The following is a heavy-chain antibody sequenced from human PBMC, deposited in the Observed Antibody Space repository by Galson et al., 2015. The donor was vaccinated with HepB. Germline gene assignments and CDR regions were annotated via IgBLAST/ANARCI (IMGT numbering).Heavy chain of an antibody. CDR1: GYTFTGYY. J-gene: IGHJ4*02. CDR3: ARGTLNIAVAGFDY. V-gene: IGHV1-2*04. D-gene: IGHD6-19*01. CDR2: INPNSGGT. Sequence: SVKVSCKASGYTFTGYYMHWVRQAPGQGLEWMGWINPNSGGTNYAQKFQGWVTMTRDTSISTAYMELSRLRSDDTAVYYCARGTLNIAVAGFDYWGQGTLVTVSS.